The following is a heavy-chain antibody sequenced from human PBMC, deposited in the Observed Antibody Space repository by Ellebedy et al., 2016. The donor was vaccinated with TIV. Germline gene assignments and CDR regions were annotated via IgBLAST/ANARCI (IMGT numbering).Heavy chain of an antibody. CDR1: GYTFTSYY. J-gene: IGHJ4*02. V-gene: IGHV1-46*01. CDR2: INPSGGST. D-gene: IGHD3-10*01. Sequence: ASVKVSCXASGYTFTSYYMHWVRQAPGQGLEWMGIINPSGGSTSYAQKFQGRVTMTRDTSTSTVYMELSSLRSEDTAVYYCAILWGTYYYGSGEFPVDHWGQGTLVTVSS. CDR3: AILWGTYYYGSGEFPVDH.